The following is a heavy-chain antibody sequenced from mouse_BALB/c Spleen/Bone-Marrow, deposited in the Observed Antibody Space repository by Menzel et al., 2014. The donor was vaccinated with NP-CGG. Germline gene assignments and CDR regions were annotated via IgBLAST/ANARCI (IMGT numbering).Heavy chain of an antibody. CDR2: IDPANVNT. CDR1: GFNIKDTY. Sequence: VQLQQSGVELVKPGASVKLSCTASGFNIKDTYMHWVKQRPEQGLEWIGRIDPANVNTKYDPKFQGKATITADTSSNTAYLQLSSLTSEDTAVYYCASYVYGYYFDYWGQGTTLTVSS. CDR3: ASYVYGYYFDY. D-gene: IGHD1-1*01. J-gene: IGHJ2*01. V-gene: IGHV14-3*02.